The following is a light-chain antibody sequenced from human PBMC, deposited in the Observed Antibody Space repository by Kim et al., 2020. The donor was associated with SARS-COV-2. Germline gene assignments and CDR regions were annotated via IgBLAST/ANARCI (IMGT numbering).Light chain of an antibody. CDR2: KAS. Sequence: DIQMTQSPSTLSASVGDRVTITCRASQSFSTWLAWYHQKPGKAPKLLIYKASSLESGVPSRFSGSGSGTEFTLTVSSLQPDDFATYYCQQYNSYPWTFGQGTKVDIK. J-gene: IGKJ1*01. CDR3: QQYNSYPWT. V-gene: IGKV1-5*03. CDR1: QSFSTW.